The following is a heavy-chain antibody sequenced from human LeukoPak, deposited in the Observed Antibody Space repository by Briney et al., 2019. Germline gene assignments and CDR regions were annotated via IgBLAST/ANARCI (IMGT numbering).Heavy chain of an antibody. Sequence: SETLSLTCTVSGGSINYHYWMWIRQPPGKGLEWIGYIYYSGGTHYNPSLKSRVTMLVDTSKNQFSLKLTAVTAADTAVYYCARETPGAGHLDYWGQGSLVTVSS. CDR2: IYYSGGT. CDR1: GGSINYHY. D-gene: IGHD7-27*01. J-gene: IGHJ4*02. V-gene: IGHV4-59*11. CDR3: ARETPGAGHLDY.